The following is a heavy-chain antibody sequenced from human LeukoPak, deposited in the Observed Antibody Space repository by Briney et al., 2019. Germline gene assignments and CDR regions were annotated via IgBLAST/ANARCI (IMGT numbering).Heavy chain of an antibody. D-gene: IGHD3-9*01. Sequence: GASVKVSCKASGYTFTSYYMHWVRQAPGQGLEWMGIINPSGGSTSYAQKFQGRVTMTRDTSTSTVYMELSSLRSEDTAVYYCARGTVLRYFDWLSNGGYYYYYMDVWGKGTTVTISS. CDR3: ARGTVLRYFDWLSNGGYYYYYMDV. V-gene: IGHV1-46*01. CDR2: INPSGGST. CDR1: GYTFTSYY. J-gene: IGHJ6*03.